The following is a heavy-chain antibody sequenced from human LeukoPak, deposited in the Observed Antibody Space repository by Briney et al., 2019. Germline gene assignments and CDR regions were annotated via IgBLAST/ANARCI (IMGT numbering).Heavy chain of an antibody. CDR1: AFTFSAYA. CDR2: ISDSGDSI. D-gene: IGHD3-10*01. CDR3: AKDLSQLWSGERPGH. V-gene: IGHV3-23*01. J-gene: IGHJ4*02. Sequence: GGSLRLSCAASAFTFSAYAMTWVRQAPGKGLEWVSGISDSGDSIYYADSVKGRFTISRDNSKNMLNLQMNSLRAEDTAVYYRAKDLSQLWSGERPGHWGQGTLVTVSS.